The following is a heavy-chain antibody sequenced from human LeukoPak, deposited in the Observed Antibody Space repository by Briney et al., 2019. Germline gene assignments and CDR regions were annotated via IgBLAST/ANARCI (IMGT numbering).Heavy chain of an antibody. CDR3: AEDDARGYYGMDV. V-gene: IGHV1-2*06. CDR2: INPNSGGT. CDR1: GYTFTGYY. J-gene: IGHJ6*02. Sequence: GASVKVSCKASGYTFTGYYMHWVRQAPGQGLEWMGRINPNSGGTNYAQKFQGRVTMTRDTSISTAYMELSRLRSDDTAVYYCAEDDARGYYGMDVWGQGTTVTVSS. D-gene: IGHD5-24*01.